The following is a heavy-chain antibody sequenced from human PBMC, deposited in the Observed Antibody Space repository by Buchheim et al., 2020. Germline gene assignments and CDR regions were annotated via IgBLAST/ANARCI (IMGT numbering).Heavy chain of an antibody. CDR1: GFTFSDNY. Sequence: VQLVESGGGLVKPGGSLRLSCAASGFTFSDNYMSWIRQAPGKGLEWVANIKQDGSEKYYVDSVKGRFTISRDYAKNSLYLQMNSLRAEDTAVYYCASSYQAAYFDYWGQGTL. V-gene: IGHV3-7*01. CDR2: IKQDGSEK. D-gene: IGHD2-2*01. CDR3: ASSYQAAYFDY. J-gene: IGHJ4*02.